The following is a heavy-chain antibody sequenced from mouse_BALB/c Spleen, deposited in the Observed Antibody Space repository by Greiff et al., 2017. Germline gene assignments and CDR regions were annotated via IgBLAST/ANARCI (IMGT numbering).Heavy chain of an antibody. CDR3: ARDKITTGTWFAY. D-gene: IGHD2-4*01. Sequence: QVQLQQSGPGLVAPSQSLSITCTVSGFSLTSYGVHWVRQPPGKGLEWLGVIWAGGSTNYNSALMSRLSISKDNSKSQVFLKMNSLQTDDTAMYYCARDKITTGTWFAYWGQGTLVTVSA. CDR2: IWAGGST. V-gene: IGHV2-9*02. CDR1: GFSLTSYG. J-gene: IGHJ3*01.